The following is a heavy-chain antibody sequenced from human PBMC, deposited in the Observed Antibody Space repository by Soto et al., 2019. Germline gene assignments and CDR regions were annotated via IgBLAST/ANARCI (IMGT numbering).Heavy chain of an antibody. CDR3: AKDSQAVADIFDY. V-gene: IGHV3-9*01. J-gene: IGHJ4*02. Sequence: EVQLVESGGGLVQPGRSLRLSCAASGFTFDDYAMHWVLQAPGKGLEWVSGISWNSGSIGYADSVKGRFTISRDNAKNSLYLQMNSLRAEDTALYYCAKDSQAVADIFDYWGQGTLVTVSS. D-gene: IGHD6-19*01. CDR2: ISWNSGSI. CDR1: GFTFDDYA.